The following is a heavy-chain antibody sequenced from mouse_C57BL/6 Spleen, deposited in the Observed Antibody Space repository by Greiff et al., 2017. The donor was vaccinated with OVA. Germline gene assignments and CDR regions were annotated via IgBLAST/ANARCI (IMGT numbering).Heavy chain of an antibody. J-gene: IGHJ4*01. CDR1: GYTFTSYW. V-gene: IGHV1-72*01. Sequence: QVQLQQPGAELVKPGASVKLSCKASGYTFTSYWMHWVKQRPGRGLEWIGRIDPNSGGTKYNEKFKSKATLTGDKPSSTAYMQLSSLTSEDSAVYYCARMDDYDGRPFYAMDYWGQGTSVTVSS. CDR3: ARMDDYDGRPFYAMDY. CDR2: IDPNSGGT. D-gene: IGHD2-4*01.